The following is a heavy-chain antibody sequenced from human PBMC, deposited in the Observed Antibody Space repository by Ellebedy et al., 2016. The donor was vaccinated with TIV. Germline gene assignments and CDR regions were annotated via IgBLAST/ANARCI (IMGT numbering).Heavy chain of an antibody. CDR1: GGSISSYY. D-gene: IGHD3-10*01. V-gene: IGHV4-59*01. Sequence: SETLSLTXTVSGGSISSYYWSWIRQPPGKGLEWIGYIYYSGSTNYNPSLKSRVTISVDTSKNQFALKLSSVTAADTAVYYCARGVAPIGYWGQGTLVTVSS. CDR3: ARGVAPIGY. J-gene: IGHJ4*02. CDR2: IYYSGST.